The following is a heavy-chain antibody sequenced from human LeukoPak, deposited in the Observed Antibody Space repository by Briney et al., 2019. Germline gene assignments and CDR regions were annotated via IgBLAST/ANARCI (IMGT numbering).Heavy chain of an antibody. CDR1: GDSFSSNSVS. Sequence: SQTLSLTCAISGDSFSSNSVSWDWIRQSPSRGLEWLGRTYYRSKWYNDYAVSVKSRITINPDTSKNQFSLQLNSVTPEDTAVYYCAREGSDGYLFDYWGQGSLVTVSS. CDR2: TYYRSKWYN. D-gene: IGHD3-16*01. CDR3: AREGSDGYLFDY. V-gene: IGHV6-1*01. J-gene: IGHJ4*02.